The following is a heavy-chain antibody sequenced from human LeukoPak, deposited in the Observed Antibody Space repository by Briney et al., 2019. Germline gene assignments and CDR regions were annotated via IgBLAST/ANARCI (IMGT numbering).Heavy chain of an antibody. D-gene: IGHD3-10*01. CDR3: ARDGGYGSGSYRVYSYYMDV. Sequence: GASVKVSCKASGYTFTGYYMHWVRQAPGQGREWMGWINPNSGGSNYAQKFQGRVTMTRDTSISTAYMELSRLRSDDTAVYYCARDGGYGSGSYRVYSYYMDVWGEGTTVTVSS. CDR2: INPNSGGS. CDR1: GYTFTGYY. V-gene: IGHV1-2*02. J-gene: IGHJ6*03.